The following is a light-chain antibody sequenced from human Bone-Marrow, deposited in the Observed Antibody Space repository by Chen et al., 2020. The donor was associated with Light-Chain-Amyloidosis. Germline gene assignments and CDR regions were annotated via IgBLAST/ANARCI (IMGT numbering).Light chain of an antibody. CDR1: QNINNN. CDR2: GAS. J-gene: IGKJ4*01. V-gene: IGKV3-15*01. CDR3: QQRNNWPLT. Sequence: EIVMTQSPATLSVSPGESATLSCRASQNINNNFAWYQQKPGQAPRLLMHGASTRATGIPAMFSGSGSGTEFTLTISSLQPEDFAVYYCQQRNNWPLTFGGGTKVEI.